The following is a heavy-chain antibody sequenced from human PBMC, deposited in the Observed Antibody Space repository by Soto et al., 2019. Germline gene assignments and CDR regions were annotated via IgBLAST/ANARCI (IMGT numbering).Heavy chain of an antibody. Sequence: PSETLSLTCDVYGGSFSDYIWTWIRQTPGKGLQCIGYIYYSGSTNYNPSLKSRVTISVDTSKNQFSLKLSSVTAADTAVYYCARHHDSWGQGTLVTVSS. CDR3: ARHHDS. CDR1: GGSFSDYI. J-gene: IGHJ4*02. V-gene: IGHV4-59*08. CDR2: IYYSGST.